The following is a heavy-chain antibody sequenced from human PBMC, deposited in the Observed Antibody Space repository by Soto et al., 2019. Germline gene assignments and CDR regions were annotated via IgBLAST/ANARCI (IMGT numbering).Heavy chain of an antibody. CDR3: AKTITTYSGDSRGRGALVDY. CDR1: GFTSRPYA. Sequence: QVQLVESGGGVVQPGRPLRLSCAASGFTSRPYAMHWAPQPQGKGLEWVAVISSDGKSEHYADPVKGRFSISRDNSKNTLSLQMNSLRVEDTAVYYCAKTITTYSGDSRGRGALVDYWGQGTLVTVSS. D-gene: IGHD3-22*01. CDR2: ISSDGKSE. V-gene: IGHV3-30*18. J-gene: IGHJ4*02.